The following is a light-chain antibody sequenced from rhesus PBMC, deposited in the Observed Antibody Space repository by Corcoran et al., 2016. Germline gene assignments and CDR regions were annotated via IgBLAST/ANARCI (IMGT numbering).Light chain of an antibody. CDR3: MQTLHAPFT. CDR1: QSLLDSDGYTH. V-gene: IGKV2-78*01. J-gene: IGKJ3*01. CDR2: LVS. Sequence: DIVMTQTPLSLPATPGEPASIFCRFSQSLLDSDGYTHLHWYLQKPCQSRQFLIYLVSNRASGFPDRVSGSWSGTDFTLKMRRVEAEDVGVYYCMQTLHAPFTFGPGTKLDIK.